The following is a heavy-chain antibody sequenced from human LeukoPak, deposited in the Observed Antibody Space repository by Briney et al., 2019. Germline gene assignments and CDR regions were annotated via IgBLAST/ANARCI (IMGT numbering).Heavy chain of an antibody. CDR1: GFTFTISA. J-gene: IGHJ3*01. CDR2: IVVGSGNT. V-gene: IGHV1-58*01. D-gene: IGHD3-22*01. Sequence: GASVKVSFTASGFTFTISAVQWVRQARGQRLEWIGWIVVGSGNTNYAQKFQERVTITRDMSTSLVYMELSSLRSEDTAVYYCAAEAAYYYDSRDAFDVWGQGTMVTVSS. CDR3: AAEAAYYYDSRDAFDV.